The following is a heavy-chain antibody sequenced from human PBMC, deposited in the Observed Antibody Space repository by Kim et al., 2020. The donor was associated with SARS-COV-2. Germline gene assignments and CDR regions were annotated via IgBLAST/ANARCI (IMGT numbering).Heavy chain of an antibody. CDR1: GSSMTSARYL. CDR3: GRHPFEYRDSTGYYYQNRGEYDS. CDR2: IYLSGDT. J-gene: IGHJ5*01. D-gene: IGHD3-10*01. Sequence: SETLSLSCTVSGSSMTSARYLWGWIRQTPGKGLEWIASIYLSGDTFYNPSLKSRLTISRDTSKNEFSLSLSSVTAADTAVYFCGRHPFEYRDSTGYYYQNRGEYDSWGHGILVAVSS. V-gene: IGHV4-39*01.